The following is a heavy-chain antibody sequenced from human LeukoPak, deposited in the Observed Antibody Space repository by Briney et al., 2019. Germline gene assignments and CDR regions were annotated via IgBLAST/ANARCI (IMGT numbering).Heavy chain of an antibody. CDR1: GFTFSSYS. CDR3: ARAVVGATEPDAFDI. Sequence: GGSLRFSCAASGFTFSSYSMNWVRQAPGKGLEWVSSIISSSSYIYYADSVKGRFTISRDNAKNSLYLQMNSLRAEDTAVYYCARAVVGATEPDAFDIWGQGTMVTVSS. D-gene: IGHD1-26*01. J-gene: IGHJ3*02. CDR2: IISSSSYI. V-gene: IGHV3-21*01.